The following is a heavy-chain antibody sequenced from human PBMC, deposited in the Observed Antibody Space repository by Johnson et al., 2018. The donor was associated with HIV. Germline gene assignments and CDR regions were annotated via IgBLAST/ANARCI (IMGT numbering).Heavy chain of an antibody. V-gene: IGHV3-49*03. CDR3: ARVGYYVDAFDI. J-gene: IGHJ3*02. Sequence: VQLVESGGGLVQPGRSLRLSCSASGFSFGDYAMNWFRQAPGKGLEWVGFIRSKAYGGTTDYAAPVKGRFTISRDNSKNTLYLQMNSLRVEDTAVYYCARVGYYVDAFDIWGQGTVVTVSS. D-gene: IGHD3-22*01. CDR1: GFSFGDYA. CDR2: IRSKAYGGTT.